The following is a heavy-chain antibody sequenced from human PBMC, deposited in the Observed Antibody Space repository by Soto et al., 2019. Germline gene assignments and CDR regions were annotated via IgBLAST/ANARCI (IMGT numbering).Heavy chain of an antibody. D-gene: IGHD2-2*01. CDR3: AKRPPDPSHWFDP. CDR2: ISYDGSNK. Sequence: GGSLRLSCATSGLTFSSYGMHWVRQAPGKGLEWVAVISYDGSNKYYADSVKGRFTISRDNSKNTLYLQMNSLRAEDTAVYYCAKRPPDPSHWFDPWGQGTLVTVSS. V-gene: IGHV3-30*18. CDR1: GLTFSSYG. J-gene: IGHJ5*02.